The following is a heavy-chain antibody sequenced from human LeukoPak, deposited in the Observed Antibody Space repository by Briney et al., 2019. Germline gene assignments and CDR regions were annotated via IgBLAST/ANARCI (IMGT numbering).Heavy chain of an antibody. CDR3: ARQKILDDNYDSSGYYVDQ. D-gene: IGHD3-22*01. J-gene: IGHJ4*02. Sequence: SETLSLTCSVSNASIISSSYHWGWIRQPPGKGLEWIGSIYYRGRTYYNPSLKIRVTISADTSKNQFSLNLNSVTASDTAVYYCARQKILDDNYDSSGYYVDQWGQGSLVTVSS. CDR1: NASIISSSYH. V-gene: IGHV4-39*01. CDR2: IYYRGRT.